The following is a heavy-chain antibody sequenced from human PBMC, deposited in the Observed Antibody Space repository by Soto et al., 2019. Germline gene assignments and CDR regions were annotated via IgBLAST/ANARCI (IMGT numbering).Heavy chain of an antibody. D-gene: IGHD1-7*01. V-gene: IGHV5-51*01. J-gene: IGHJ4*02. CDR1: GSSFTTYW. CDR3: ARQDPGPTDY. Sequence: GESLKISCKGSGSSFTTYWIGWVRQMPGKGLEWMGIIYPGDSDTRYSPSFQGQVTISADKSISTAYLQWRSLEASETAMYYCARQDPGPTDYWGQGTLVTVSS. CDR2: IYPGDSDT.